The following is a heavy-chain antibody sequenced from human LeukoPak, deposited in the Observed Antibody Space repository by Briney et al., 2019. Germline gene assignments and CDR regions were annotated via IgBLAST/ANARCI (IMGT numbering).Heavy chain of an antibody. J-gene: IGHJ4*01. V-gene: IGHV3-7*01. D-gene: IGHD6-13*01. CDR1: GFTFTDYW. CDR2: IRQDGSEK. Sequence: GGSLRLSCEVSGFTFTDYWMNGVRQAPGKGPEWVASIRQDGSEKTYVDSVKGRFTISRDNTKNSLSLQLNGLRAEDTAVYYCARDGTAAGLYFDLWGQGTLVTVSS. CDR3: ARDGTAAGLYFDL.